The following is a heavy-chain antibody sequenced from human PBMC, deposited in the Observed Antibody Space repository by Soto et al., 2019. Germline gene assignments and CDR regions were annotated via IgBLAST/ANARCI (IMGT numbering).Heavy chain of an antibody. CDR1: GFIFKMYW. CDR2: IYNDGTYS. J-gene: IGHJ4*02. CDR3: TRGPRPISTGTGAY. D-gene: IGHD3-10*01. Sequence: HGGSLRLSCAACGFIFKMYWMHWVRQSPGKGLVWISRIYNDGTYSDYADSVRGRFTISRDDVNDTLYLQMNNLRAEDSGLYYCTRGPRPISTGTGAYWGQGTQVTVSS. V-gene: IGHV3-74*01.